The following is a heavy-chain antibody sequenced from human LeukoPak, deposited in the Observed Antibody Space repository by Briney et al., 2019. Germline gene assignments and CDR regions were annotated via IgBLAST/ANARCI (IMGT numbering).Heavy chain of an antibody. D-gene: IGHD1-14*01. CDR3: AKRGYKGDHYFDY. CDR1: GFTFSTYA. CDR2: ITGSGGST. Sequence: GGSLRLSCAASGFTFSTYAMSWVRQAPGKGLEWVSAITGSGGSTYYADSVKGRFTISRDNSRNTMYLQMNSLRAEDTAVYYCAKRGYKGDHYFDYWGQGALVTVSS. V-gene: IGHV3-23*01. J-gene: IGHJ4*02.